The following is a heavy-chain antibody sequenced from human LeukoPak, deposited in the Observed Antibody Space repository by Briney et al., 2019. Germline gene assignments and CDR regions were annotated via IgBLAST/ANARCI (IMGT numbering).Heavy chain of an antibody. V-gene: IGHV1-2*06. CDR2: INPNSGGT. D-gene: IGHD6-13*01. J-gene: IGHJ4*02. Sequence: ASVKVSCKASGYTFTGYYMHWVRQAPGQGLEWMGRINPNSGGTNYAQKFQGRVTMTRDTSISTAYMELSRLKADDTAVYYCTRELHGSSWPIPFDYWGQGTLVTVSS. CDR3: TRELHGSSWPIPFDY. CDR1: GYTFTGYY.